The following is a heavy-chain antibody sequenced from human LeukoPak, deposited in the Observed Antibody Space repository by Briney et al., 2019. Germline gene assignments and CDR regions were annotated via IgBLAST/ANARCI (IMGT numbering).Heavy chain of an antibody. V-gene: IGHV4-59*01. CDR2: IYYTGST. CDR1: GDSISSSY. Sequence: SETLSLTCTVSGDSISSSYWSWIRQPPGKGLEWIGFIYYTGSTNYNPSLKSRVTISVDTSKSQFSLKLSSVTAADTAVYYCAQGSSNWANLDYWGQGTLVTVSS. D-gene: IGHD4-11*01. CDR3: AQGSSNWANLDY. J-gene: IGHJ4*02.